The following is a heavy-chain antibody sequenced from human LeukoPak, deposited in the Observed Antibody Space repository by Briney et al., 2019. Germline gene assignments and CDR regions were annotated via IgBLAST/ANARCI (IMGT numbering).Heavy chain of an antibody. V-gene: IGHV3-30*04. CDR1: GFTFSSYA. J-gene: IGHJ6*04. Sequence: PGGSLRLSCAASGFTFSSYAMHWVRQAPGKGLEWVAVISYDGSNKYYADSVKGRFTISKDNSKNTLYLQMNSLRAGDTAVYYCARGEQQLNYYYYYGMDVWGKGTTVTVSS. CDR3: ARGEQQLNYYYYYGMDV. D-gene: IGHD6-13*01. CDR2: ISYDGSNK.